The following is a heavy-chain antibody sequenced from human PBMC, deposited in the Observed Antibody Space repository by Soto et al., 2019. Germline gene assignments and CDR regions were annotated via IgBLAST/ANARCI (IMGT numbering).Heavy chain of an antibody. Sequence: PSETLSLTCTISGGSISVYYWSWIRQSPRQGLEWIGYVYDNGRPYYSPSLKSRVTISADTSKNQISLKLTSATAADTAMYYCVRYHDTSGSHYWRPGTLVIVS. CDR1: GGSISVYY. CDR3: VRYHDTSGSHY. CDR2: VYDNGRP. D-gene: IGHD3-22*01. J-gene: IGHJ4*02. V-gene: IGHV4-59*01.